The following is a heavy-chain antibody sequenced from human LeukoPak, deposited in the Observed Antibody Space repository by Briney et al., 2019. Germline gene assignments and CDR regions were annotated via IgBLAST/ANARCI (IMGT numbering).Heavy chain of an antibody. CDR2: TYYKSAWYN. CDR3: ARGTGWPQFDY. D-gene: IGHD6-19*01. CDR1: GDSVSRDSIA. Sequence: SQTLSLTCAISGDSVSRDSIAWNWVRQSPSRGLEWLGRTYYKSAWYNDYAVSVKGRIIINPDTSQNQFSLQLNSVTPEDTAVYYCARGTGWPQFDYWGQGTLVTVSS. V-gene: IGHV6-1*01. J-gene: IGHJ4*02.